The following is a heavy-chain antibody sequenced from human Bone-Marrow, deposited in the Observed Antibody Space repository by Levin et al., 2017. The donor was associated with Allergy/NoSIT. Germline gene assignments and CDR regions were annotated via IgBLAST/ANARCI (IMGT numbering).Heavy chain of an antibody. J-gene: IGHJ4*02. CDR2: ISGSGGST. Sequence: GESLKISCAASGFTFSSYAMSWVRQAPGKGLEWVSAISGSGGSTYYADSVKGRFTISRDNSKNTLYLQMNSLRAEDTAVYYCAKNVVGATGPYFDYWGQGTLVTVSS. CDR1: GFTFSSYA. D-gene: IGHD1-26*01. V-gene: IGHV3-23*01. CDR3: AKNVVGATGPYFDY.